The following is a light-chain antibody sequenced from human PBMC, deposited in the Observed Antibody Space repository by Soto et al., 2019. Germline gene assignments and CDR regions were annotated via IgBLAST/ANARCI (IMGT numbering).Light chain of an antibody. V-gene: IGKV3D-20*02. CDR3: QQRSDSIT. CDR1: HTVRNNY. CDR2: DAS. J-gene: IGKJ5*01. Sequence: EILLPQSLATLSLSPGERATLSCRAIHTVRNNYLAWYQQKPCQAPRLLIYDASTRAPDIPARFSGRGSVADFTLTFSSLEPEDFAVYYCQQRSDSITFGQGTRLEV.